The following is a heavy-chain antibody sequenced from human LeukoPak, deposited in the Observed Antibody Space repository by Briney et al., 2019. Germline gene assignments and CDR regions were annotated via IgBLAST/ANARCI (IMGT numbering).Heavy chain of an antibody. Sequence: GGSLRLSCAASGFTFSSYSMNCARHAPGEGLEWVSSISSSSSYIYYADSVKGRFTISRDNAKNSLYLQMNSLRAEDTAVYYCARTTRVDYWGQGTLVTVSS. CDR3: ARTTRVDY. CDR2: ISSSSSYI. CDR1: GFTFSSYS. V-gene: IGHV3-21*01. D-gene: IGHD4-17*01. J-gene: IGHJ4*02.